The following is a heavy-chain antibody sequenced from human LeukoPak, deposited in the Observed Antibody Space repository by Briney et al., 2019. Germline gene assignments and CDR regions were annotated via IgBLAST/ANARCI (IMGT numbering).Heavy chain of an antibody. J-gene: IGHJ4*02. CDR1: GGSFSGYY. CDR2: INHSGST. Sequence: SETLSLTCAVYGGSFSGYYRSWIRQPPGKGLEWIGEINHSGSTNYNPSLKSRVTISVDTSKNQFSLKLSSVTAADTAVYYCARAFFGAAAGTLFDYWGQGTLVTVSS. V-gene: IGHV4-34*01. CDR3: ARAFFGAAAGTLFDY. D-gene: IGHD6-13*01.